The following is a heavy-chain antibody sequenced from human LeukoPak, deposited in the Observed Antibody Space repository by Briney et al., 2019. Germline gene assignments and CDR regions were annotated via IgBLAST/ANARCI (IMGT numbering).Heavy chain of an antibody. CDR2: IYRSGST. CDR3: ARGTYGYYMDV. V-gene: IGHV4-38-2*02. CDR1: NYSIINSLY. J-gene: IGHJ6*03. Sequence: PSETLSLTCSGSNYSIINSLYWGWLRQPPGKGLEWIGSIYRSGSTFYNPSLKSRVTISLDTSKNQFSLKMRSVTAADTAVYFCARGTYGYYMDVWGKGTTVTVSS. D-gene: IGHD4-17*01.